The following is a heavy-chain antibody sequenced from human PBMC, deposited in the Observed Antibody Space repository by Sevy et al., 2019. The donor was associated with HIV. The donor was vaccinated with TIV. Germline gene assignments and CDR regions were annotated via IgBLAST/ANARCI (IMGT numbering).Heavy chain of an antibody. CDR2: ISSSGTTI. V-gene: IGHV3-48*03. CDR1: GFTFSSYE. CDR3: AKALDSSGYLVLDY. D-gene: IGHD3-22*01. J-gene: IGHJ4*02. Sequence: GGSLRLSCEASGFTFSSYEMNWVRQAPGKGLEWVSYISSSGTTIKYADSVKGRFTISRDNAKNSLYLQMNSLRAEDTALYYCAKALDSSGYLVLDYWGQGTLVTVSS.